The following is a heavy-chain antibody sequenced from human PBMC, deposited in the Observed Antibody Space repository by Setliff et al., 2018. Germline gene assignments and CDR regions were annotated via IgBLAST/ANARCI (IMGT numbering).Heavy chain of an antibody. CDR3: ARAAGYSSSWYHYYYGMGV. D-gene: IGHD6-13*01. J-gene: IGHJ6*02. Sequence: ASETLSLTCTVSGGSISSSRYYWGWIRQPPGKGLEWIGSINYSGSTYYNPSLKSRVTISVETSKNQFSLKLSSVTAADTAVYYCARAAGYSSSWYHYYYGMGVWGQGTTVTVSS. CDR1: GGSISSSRYY. V-gene: IGHV4-39*01. CDR2: INYSGST.